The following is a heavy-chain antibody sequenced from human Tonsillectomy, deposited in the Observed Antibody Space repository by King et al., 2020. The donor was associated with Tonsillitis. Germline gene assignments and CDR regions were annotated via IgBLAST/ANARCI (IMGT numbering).Heavy chain of an antibody. D-gene: IGHD2/OR15-2a*01. CDR1: GFTFSDSD. V-gene: IGHV3-23*04. J-gene: IGHJ3*01. CDR2: FNNGGT. CDR3: AKGAGSEYEGRI. Sequence: VQLVESGGGFVQPGGSLRLSCAASGFTFSDSDMSWVRQAPGKGLEWVSGFNNGGTYYADSLKGRFTISRDNSKNTLYLQMNSLRAEDTAVYYCAKGAGSEYEGRIWGQGTMVTVSS.